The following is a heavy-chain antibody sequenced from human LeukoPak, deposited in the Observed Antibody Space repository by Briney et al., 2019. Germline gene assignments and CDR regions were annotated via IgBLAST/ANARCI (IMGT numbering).Heavy chain of an antibody. CDR1: GFTVSSKY. CDR3: AKDIGYCSSTSCYTFNY. Sequence: GGSLRLSCAASGFTVSSKYMSWVRQAPGKGLEWVSVIYSGGSTYYADSVRGRFTISRDNSKNTLYLQMNSLRAEDTALYYCAKDIGYCSSTSCYTFNYWGQGTLVTVSS. J-gene: IGHJ4*02. D-gene: IGHD2-2*02. CDR2: IYSGGST. V-gene: IGHV3-53*01.